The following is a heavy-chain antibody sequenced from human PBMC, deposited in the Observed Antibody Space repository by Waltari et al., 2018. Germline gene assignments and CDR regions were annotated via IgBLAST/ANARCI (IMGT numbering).Heavy chain of an antibody. CDR3: ASPGDYYDSSGYRD. D-gene: IGHD3-22*01. Sequence: QVHLQESGPGLVKPSQTLSLTSPVPGASIRSGSYSWSWISQPAGKGLEWIGRIYTSGSTNYNPSLKSRVTISVDTSKNQFSLKLSSVTAADTAVYYCASPGDYYDSSGYRDWGQGTLVTVSS. CDR2: IYTSGST. V-gene: IGHV4-61*02. J-gene: IGHJ4*02. CDR1: GASIRSGSYS.